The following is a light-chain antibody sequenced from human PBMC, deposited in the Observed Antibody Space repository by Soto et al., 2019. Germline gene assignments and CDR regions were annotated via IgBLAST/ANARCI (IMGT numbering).Light chain of an antibody. CDR2: DVA. Sequence: QSALTQPRSVSESPGQSVTISCTGTSSDVGGYDYVSWYQQKPGKAPKLMIYDVAERPSGVPDRFSGSKSGNTASLTISGLQPEDEADYYCCSYAGSIWVFGGGTKLTVL. J-gene: IGLJ3*02. CDR3: CSYAGSIWV. V-gene: IGLV2-11*01. CDR1: SSDVGGYDY.